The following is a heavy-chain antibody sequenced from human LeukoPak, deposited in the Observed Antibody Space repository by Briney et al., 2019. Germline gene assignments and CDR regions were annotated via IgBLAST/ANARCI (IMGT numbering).Heavy chain of an antibody. CDR1: GFPVSDNY. V-gene: IGHV3-66*01. J-gene: IGHJ4*02. CDR3: ARDPGYNYGFDY. Sequence: GGSLRLSCAASGFPVSDNYMSWVRQAPGKGLEWVSIIYSDGTTYYADSVKGRFTISRDNSKNSLYLQMNSLRAEDTGVYYCARDPGYNYGFDYWGQGTLVTVSS. D-gene: IGHD5-18*01. CDR2: IYSDGTT.